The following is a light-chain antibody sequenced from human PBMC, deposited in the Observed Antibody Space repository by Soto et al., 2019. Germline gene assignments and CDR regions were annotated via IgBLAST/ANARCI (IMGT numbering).Light chain of an antibody. CDR1: HSLLYSADNKTY. CDR3: QQYYSSPTWT. Sequence: DIVLTQSPESLAVSMGQRATIKCESSHSLLYSADNKTYLAWYQQKPGQPPKLLIYWASTRESGVPDRFSGSGSGTDFTLTISSLQAEDVAVYYCQQYYSSPTWTFGQGTKV. V-gene: IGKV4-1*01. CDR2: WAS. J-gene: IGKJ1*01.